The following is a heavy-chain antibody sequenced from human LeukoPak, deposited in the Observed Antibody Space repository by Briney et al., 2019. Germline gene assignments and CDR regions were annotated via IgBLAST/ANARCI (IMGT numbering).Heavy chain of an antibody. D-gene: IGHD3-22*01. CDR1: DGSFSGYY. J-gene: IGHJ4*02. V-gene: IGHV4-34*01. Sequence: SETLSLTCAVYDGSFSGYYWSWIRQPPGKGLEWIGEISHSGSTNYNPSLKSRVTISVDTSKNQFPLKLSSVTAADTAVYYCARYSGYYLSYFDYWGQGTLVTVSS. CDR2: ISHSGST. CDR3: ARYSGYYLSYFDY.